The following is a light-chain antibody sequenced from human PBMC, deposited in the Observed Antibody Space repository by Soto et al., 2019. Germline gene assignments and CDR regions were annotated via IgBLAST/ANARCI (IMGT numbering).Light chain of an antibody. V-gene: IGLV2-14*01. CDR3: SSYTSSVTVI. CDR2: EVS. J-gene: IGLJ2*01. CDR1: GSDIGGYRY. Sequence: QSALTQPASVSGSPGQSITISCTGTGSDIGGYRYVSWYQQHPGKVPKLLIYEVSHRPSGVSDRFSGSKSGKTASLTISGLQPEDEADYYCSSYTSSVTVIFGGGTKLTVL.